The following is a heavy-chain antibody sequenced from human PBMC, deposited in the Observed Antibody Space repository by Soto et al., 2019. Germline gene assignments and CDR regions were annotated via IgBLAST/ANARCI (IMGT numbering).Heavy chain of an antibody. Sequence: EVQLVESGGGLVQPGGSLRLSCAASGFTFSTSSMNWVRQAPGKGLEWVSYISSGSSTKYYADSVKGRFTISRDNAKNSLYLQMNSLRDEDTAIYYCARAVRGGDYWGQGTLVTVSS. V-gene: IGHV3-48*02. CDR3: ARAVRGGDY. J-gene: IGHJ4*02. CDR1: GFTFSTSS. CDR2: ISSGSSTK. D-gene: IGHD3-10*01.